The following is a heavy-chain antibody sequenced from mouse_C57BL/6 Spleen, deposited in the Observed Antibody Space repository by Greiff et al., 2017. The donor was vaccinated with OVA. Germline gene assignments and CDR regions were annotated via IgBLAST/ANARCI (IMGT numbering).Heavy chain of an antibody. CDR2: IYPGNSDT. J-gene: IGHJ1*03. Sequence: LQQSGTVLARPGASVQMSCQTSGYTFTSYWMHWVKQRPGQGLEWIGAIYPGNSDTSYNQKFKGKAKLTAVTSASTAYMELSSLTNEDSAVYYCTRSRLGHWYFDVWGTGTTVTASS. CDR1: GYTFTSYW. CDR3: TRSRLGHWYFDV. V-gene: IGHV1-5*01. D-gene: IGHD3-2*02.